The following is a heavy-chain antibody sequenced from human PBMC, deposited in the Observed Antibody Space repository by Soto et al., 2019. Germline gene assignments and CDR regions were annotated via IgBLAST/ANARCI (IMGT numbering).Heavy chain of an antibody. CDR3: ALTLRYYYCSSGYYAY. D-gene: IGHD3-22*01. CDR1: GFSLTTSGVG. Sequence: QITLKESGPTLVKPTQTLTLTCTFSGFSLTTSGVGVGWIRQPPGKALEWLALIYWDDDKRYSPSLKSRFTITDDTSKNQVGRTGTSMDPVDTTTYYCALTLRYYYCSSGYYAYWGQETLVTVSS. CDR2: IYWDDDK. J-gene: IGHJ4*02. V-gene: IGHV2-5*02.